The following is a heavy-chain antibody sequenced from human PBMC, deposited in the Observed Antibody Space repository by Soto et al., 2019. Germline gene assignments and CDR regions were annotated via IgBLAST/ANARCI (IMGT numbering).Heavy chain of an antibody. D-gene: IGHD6-13*01. V-gene: IGHV3-9*01. J-gene: IGHJ6*03. CDR3: AKGGIAAALPYPIGYMDV. CDR2: ISWNSGSI. CDR1: GFTFDDYA. Sequence: GGSLRLSCAASGFTFDDYAMHWVRQAPGKGLEWVSGISWNSGSIGYADSVKGRFTISRDNAKNSLYLQMNSLRAEDTALYYCAKGGIAAALPYPIGYMDVWGKGTTVTVSS.